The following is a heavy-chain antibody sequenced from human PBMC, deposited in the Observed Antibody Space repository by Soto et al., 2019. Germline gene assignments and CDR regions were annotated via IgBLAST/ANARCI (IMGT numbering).Heavy chain of an antibody. CDR2: IYYSGST. CDR1: GGSISSYY. D-gene: IGHD3-3*01. Sequence: SETLSLTCTVSGGSISSYYWSWIRQPPGKGLEWIGYIYYSGSTNYNPSLKSRVTISVDTSKNQFSLKVSSVTAADTAVYYCARGPRITIFGVELGLEYWGQGTLVTVSS. V-gene: IGHV4-59*01. CDR3: ARGPRITIFGVELGLEY. J-gene: IGHJ4*02.